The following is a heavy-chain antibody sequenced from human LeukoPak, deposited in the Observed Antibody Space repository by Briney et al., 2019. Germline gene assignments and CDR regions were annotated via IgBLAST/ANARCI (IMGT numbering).Heavy chain of an antibody. CDR2: IYHSGST. CDR3: ARDPQYCSGGSCYSGGLDY. Sequence: SQTLSLTCAVSGGSISSGGYSWSWIRQPQGKGLEWIGYIYHSGSTYYNPSLKSRVTISVDRSKNQFSLKLSSVTAADTAVYYCARDPQYCSGGSCYSGGLDYWGQGTLVTVSS. D-gene: IGHD2-15*01. CDR1: GGSISSGGYS. J-gene: IGHJ4*02. V-gene: IGHV4-30-2*01.